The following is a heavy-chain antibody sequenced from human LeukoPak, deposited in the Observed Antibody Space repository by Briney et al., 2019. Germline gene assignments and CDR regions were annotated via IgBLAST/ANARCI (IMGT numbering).Heavy chain of an antibody. J-gene: IGHJ3*02. CDR2: INPNSGNT. V-gene: IGHV1-8*01. D-gene: IGHD3-10*01. Sequence: ASVKVSCKASGYTFTSYDINWVRQATGQGLEWMGWINPNSGNTGYAQKFPGRVTMTRNTSISTAYMELSSLRSEATAVYYCARVLNSYGTNDAFDIWAKGQWSPSLQ. CDR3: ARVLNSYGTNDAFDI. CDR1: GYTFTSYD.